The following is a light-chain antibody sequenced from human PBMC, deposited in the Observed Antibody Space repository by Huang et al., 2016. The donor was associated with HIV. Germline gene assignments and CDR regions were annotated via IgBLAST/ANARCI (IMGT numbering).Light chain of an antibody. Sequence: DIQMTQSPSTLSASVGDRVTSTCRDSQSISNWLAWYQQKPGKAPKLLIYKASSLESGVPSRFSGSGSGTEFTLTINSLQPDDFATYYCQQYNSYSELTFGGGTKVEIK. V-gene: IGKV1-5*03. J-gene: IGKJ4*01. CDR2: KAS. CDR3: QQYNSYSELT. CDR1: QSISNW.